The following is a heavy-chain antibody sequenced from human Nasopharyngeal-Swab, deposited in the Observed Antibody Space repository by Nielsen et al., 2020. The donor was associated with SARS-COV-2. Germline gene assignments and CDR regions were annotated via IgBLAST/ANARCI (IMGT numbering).Heavy chain of an antibody. CDR1: GDSISSYY. Sequence: SETLSLTCTVSGDSISSYYWAWIRQPPGKGLEWIGSTNYNPSLTSRVTISVDTSKNQVSLRLTSVTAADTAIYYCARRGRIPVYGTSDDFYYYLDVWGKETRVTVSS. D-gene: IGHD6-19*01. V-gene: IGHV4-59*08. CDR2: T. J-gene: IGHJ6*03. CDR3: ARRGRIPVYGTSDDFYYYLDV.